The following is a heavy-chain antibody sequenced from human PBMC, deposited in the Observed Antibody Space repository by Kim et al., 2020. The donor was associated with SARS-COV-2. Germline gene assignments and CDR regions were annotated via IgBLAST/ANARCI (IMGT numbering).Heavy chain of an antibody. V-gene: IGHV3-23*01. J-gene: IGHJ6*02. D-gene: IGHD3-22*01. Sequence: KGRFTISRDNSKNTLYLQMNSLRAEDTAVYYCAKDLEVTTAIYYYYGMDVWGQGTTVTVSS. CDR3: AKDLEVTTAIYYYYGMDV.